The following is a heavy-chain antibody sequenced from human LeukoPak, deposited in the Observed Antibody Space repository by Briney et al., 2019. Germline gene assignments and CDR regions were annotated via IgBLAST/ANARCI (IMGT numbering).Heavy chain of an antibody. Sequence: GGSLRLSCAASGFTFSSYAMSWVRQAPGKGLEWVSAISGSGGSTYYADSVKGRFTISRDNSKNTLYLQMNSLRVEDTAVYYCAREHTIAATGTHWFAPWGQGTLVTVSS. J-gene: IGHJ5*02. CDR2: ISGSGGST. V-gene: IGHV3-23*01. D-gene: IGHD6-13*01. CDR1: GFTFSSYA. CDR3: AREHTIAATGTHWFAP.